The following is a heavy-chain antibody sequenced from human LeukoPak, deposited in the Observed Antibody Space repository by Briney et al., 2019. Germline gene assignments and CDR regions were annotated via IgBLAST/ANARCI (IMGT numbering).Heavy chain of an antibody. D-gene: IGHD3-22*01. CDR3: AKGRDYYDSSGYYPYYFDY. V-gene: IGHV3-30*18. CDR2: ISYDGSNK. Sequence: GGSLRLSCAASRFTFSSYGMHWVRQAPGKGLEWVAVISYDGSNKYYADSVKGRFTISRDNSKNTLYLQMNSLRAEDTAVYYCAKGRDYYDSSGYYPYYFDYWGQGTLVTVSS. J-gene: IGHJ4*02. CDR1: RFTFSSYG.